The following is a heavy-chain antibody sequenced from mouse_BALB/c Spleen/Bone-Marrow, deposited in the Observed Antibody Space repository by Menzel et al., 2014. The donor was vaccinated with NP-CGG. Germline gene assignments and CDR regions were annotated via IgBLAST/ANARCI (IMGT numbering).Heavy chain of an antibody. V-gene: IGHV1-9*01. CDR3: ARNGNYPAWFAY. Sequence: VKLMESGAELMKPGASVKISCKATGYTFSSYWIEWVKQRPGHGLEWIGEILPGSGSTNYNEKFKGKATFTADTSSNTAYIQLSSLTSEDSAVYYCARNGNYPAWFAYWGQGTLVTVSA. D-gene: IGHD2-1*01. CDR1: GYTFSSYW. CDR2: ILPGSGST. J-gene: IGHJ3*01.